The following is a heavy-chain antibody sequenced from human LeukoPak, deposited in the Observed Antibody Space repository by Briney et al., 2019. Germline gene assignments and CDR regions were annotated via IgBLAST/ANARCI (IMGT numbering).Heavy chain of an antibody. D-gene: IGHD1-26*01. Sequence: GGSLRPSCAASGFTVSSNYMSWVRQAPGKGLEWVSVIYSGGSTYYADSVKGRFTISRDNSKNTLYLQMNSLRAEDTAVYYCAREGRSGSYWGQGTLVTVSS. CDR3: AREGRSGSY. CDR1: GFTVSSNY. V-gene: IGHV3-53*01. CDR2: IYSGGST. J-gene: IGHJ4*02.